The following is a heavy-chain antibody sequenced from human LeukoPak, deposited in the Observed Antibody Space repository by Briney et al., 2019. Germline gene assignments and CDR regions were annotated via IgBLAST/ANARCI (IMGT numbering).Heavy chain of an antibody. V-gene: IGHV3-30*03. CDR1: GFTFSSYG. J-gene: IGHJ3*01. CDR2: ISYDGSNK. Sequence: GRSLRLSCAASGFTFSSYGMHWVRQAPGKGLEWVAVISYDGSNKYYADSVKGRFTISRDNAKNTLWLQMNSLRADDTAVYYCAGVRAGGNRAFDVWGQGTVVAVSS. CDR3: AGVRAGGNRAFDV. D-gene: IGHD4-23*01.